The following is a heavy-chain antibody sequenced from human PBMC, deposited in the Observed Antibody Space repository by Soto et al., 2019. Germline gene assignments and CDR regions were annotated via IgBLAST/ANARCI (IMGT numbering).Heavy chain of an antibody. J-gene: IGHJ4*02. Sequence: SETLSLTCTVSGGSISSYYWSWIRQPPGKGLEWIGYIYYSGSTNYNPSLKSRVTISVDTSKNQFSLKLSSVTAADTAVYYCARHGIAVAGTSFDYWGQGTLVTSPQ. CDR3: ARHGIAVAGTSFDY. CDR1: GGSISSYY. CDR2: IYYSGST. D-gene: IGHD6-19*01. V-gene: IGHV4-59*08.